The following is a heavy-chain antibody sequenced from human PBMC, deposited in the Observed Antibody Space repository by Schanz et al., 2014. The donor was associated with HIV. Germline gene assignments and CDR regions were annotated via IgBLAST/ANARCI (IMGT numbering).Heavy chain of an antibody. CDR3: AKSTWVDN. CDR2: IYSGGST. CDR1: GFTFSSYA. D-gene: IGHD2-2*01. V-gene: IGHV3-23*03. Sequence: EVQLLESGGGLVQPGGSLRLSCAASGFTFSSYAMSWVRQAPGKGLEWVSVIYSGGSTYYTDSVKGRFTISRDNSKNTLYLQMDSLRAEDTALYFCAKSTWVDNCGQGTLVTVSS. J-gene: IGHJ4*02.